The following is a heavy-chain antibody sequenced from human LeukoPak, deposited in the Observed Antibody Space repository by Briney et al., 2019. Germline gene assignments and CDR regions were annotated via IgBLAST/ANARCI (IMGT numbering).Heavy chain of an antibody. D-gene: IGHD3-22*01. V-gene: IGHV3-74*01. CDR1: GFSFSSYW. J-gene: IGHJ3*01. CDR3: VKGGYYINDAFDV. Sequence: GGSLRLSCAASGFSFSSYWMHWVRQAPGKGLVWVSRIKGDGSYITYADSVKGRFTISRDNAKKTLYLQMNSLRAEDTAVYYCVKGGYYINDAFDVWGQGTMVTVSS. CDR2: IKGDGSYI.